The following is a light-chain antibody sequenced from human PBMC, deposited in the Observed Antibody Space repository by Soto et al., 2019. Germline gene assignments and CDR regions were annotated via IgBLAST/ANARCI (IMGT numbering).Light chain of an antibody. CDR2: GAS. CDR3: QQYNIWPWT. J-gene: IGKJ1*01. CDR1: QYISTN. V-gene: IGKV3-15*01. Sequence: EIVMTQSPATLSVSPGESATLSCRASQYISTNLAWYQQRPGQAPRLLIYGASTRATGIPVRFSGSGSGTDFTLTISSLQSEDFVVYHCQQYNIWPWTFGQGTKVEIK.